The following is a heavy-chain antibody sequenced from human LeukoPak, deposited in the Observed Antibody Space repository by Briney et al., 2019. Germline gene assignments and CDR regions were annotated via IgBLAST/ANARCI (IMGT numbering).Heavy chain of an antibody. V-gene: IGHV4-59*01. CDR1: GGSIRSYY. J-gene: IGHJ6*03. Sequence: SETLSLTCTVSGGSIRSYYWSWIRQPPGKGLEWIGYIYYSGSTNYNPSLKSRVTISVDTSKNQFSLKLSSVTAADTAVYYCASLGRSGSYYYMDVWGKGTTVTISS. D-gene: IGHD1-26*01. CDR2: IYYSGST. CDR3: ASLGRSGSYYYMDV.